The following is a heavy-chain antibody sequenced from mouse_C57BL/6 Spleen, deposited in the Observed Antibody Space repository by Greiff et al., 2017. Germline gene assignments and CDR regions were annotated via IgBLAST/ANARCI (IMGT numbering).Heavy chain of an antibody. J-gene: IGHJ4*01. CDR2: ISYDGSN. D-gene: IGHD2-3*01. CDR3: ANGYSYAMDY. Sequence: VQLKESGPGLVKPSQSLSLTCSVTGYSITSGYYWNWIRQFPGNKLEWMGYISYDGSNNYNPSLKNRISITRDTSKNQFFLKLNSVTTEDTATYYCANGYSYAMDYWGQGTSVTVSS. CDR1: GYSITSGYY. V-gene: IGHV3-6*01.